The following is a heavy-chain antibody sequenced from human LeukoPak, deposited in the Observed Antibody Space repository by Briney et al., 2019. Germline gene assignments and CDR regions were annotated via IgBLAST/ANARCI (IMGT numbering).Heavy chain of an antibody. CDR1: GYSFTSYW. D-gene: IGHD4-17*01. V-gene: IGHV5-51*01. CDR3: ARVKDGLYGDHVIDY. CDR2: IYPGDSDT. Sequence: GASLKISCKGSGYSFTSYWIGWVRQLPGKGLEWRGIIYPGDSDTRYSPSFQGQVTISADKSISTAYLQWSSLKASDTAMYYCARVKDGLYGDHVIDYWGQGTMVTVAS. J-gene: IGHJ4*02.